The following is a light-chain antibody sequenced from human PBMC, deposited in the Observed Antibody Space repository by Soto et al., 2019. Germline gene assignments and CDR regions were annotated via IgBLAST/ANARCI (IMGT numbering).Light chain of an antibody. CDR1: QSVSSNY. CDR3: QQLNSYPLT. Sequence: EIVLTQSPGTLSLSPGERATLSCRASQSVSSNYLAWYQQKPGQAPRLLIYDTSSRASDIPDRFSASGSGTEFTLTISSLQPEDFATYYCQQLNSYPLTFGGGTKVEIK. CDR2: DTS. J-gene: IGKJ4*01. V-gene: IGKV3D-20*02.